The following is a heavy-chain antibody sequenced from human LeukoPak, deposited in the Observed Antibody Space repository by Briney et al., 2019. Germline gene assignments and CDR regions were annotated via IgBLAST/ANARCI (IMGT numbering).Heavy chain of an antibody. V-gene: IGHV1-8*02. CDR3: ARGLRNYYDSSGPHDAFDI. D-gene: IGHD3-22*01. CDR1: GGTFSSYD. Sequence: ASVKVSCKASGGTFSSYDINWVRQATGQGLEWMGWMNPNSGNTGYAQKFQGRVTMTRNTSISTAYMELSSLRSEDTAVYYCARGLRNYYDSSGPHDAFDIWGQGTMVTVSS. CDR2: MNPNSGNT. J-gene: IGHJ3*02.